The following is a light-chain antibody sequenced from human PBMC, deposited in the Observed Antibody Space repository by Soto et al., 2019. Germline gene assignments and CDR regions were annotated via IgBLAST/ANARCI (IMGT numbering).Light chain of an antibody. V-gene: IGKV3-15*01. CDR2: GAS. J-gene: IGKJ1*01. Sequence: EFVLTQSPATLSLSPGERATLSCRASQSVGSSLAGYQQKPGQAPRLLIYGASNRATGIPARFSGSGSGTEFTLTISSLQSEDFAVYYCQQYNNWPPTFGQGTKVDI. CDR3: QQYNNWPPT. CDR1: QSVGSS.